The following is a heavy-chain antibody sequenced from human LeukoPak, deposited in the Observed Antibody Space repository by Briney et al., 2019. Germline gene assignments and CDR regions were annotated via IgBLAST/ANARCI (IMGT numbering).Heavy chain of an antibody. Sequence: GGSLRLSCAASGFTFSGSGMHWVRQASGKGLEWVGRIRAKVHSYATAYAASVQGRFTISRDDSKNTAYLQMNSLKTEDTAIYSCTRLTVGASTDNRGQGALVTVSS. CDR1: GFTFSGSG. D-gene: IGHD1-26*01. J-gene: IGHJ4*02. CDR2: IRAKVHSYAT. V-gene: IGHV3-73*01. CDR3: TRLTVGASTDN.